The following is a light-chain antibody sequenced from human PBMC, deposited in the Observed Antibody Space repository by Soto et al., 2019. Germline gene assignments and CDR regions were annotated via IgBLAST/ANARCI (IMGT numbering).Light chain of an antibody. V-gene: IGLV1-44*01. Sequence: QSVLTQPPSASGTPGQSVTISCSRGSSNMGTNTVSWYQHLPGTAPKLLIFRSYQRPSGVPDRFSGSKSGTSASLAISGRQSEDEADYYCAAWDDSLSGPVFGTGTKVTVL. CDR1: SSNMGTNT. CDR2: RSY. J-gene: IGLJ1*01. CDR3: AAWDDSLSGPV.